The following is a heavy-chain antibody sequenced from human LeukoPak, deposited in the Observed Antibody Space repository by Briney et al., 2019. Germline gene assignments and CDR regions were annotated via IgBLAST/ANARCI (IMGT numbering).Heavy chain of an antibody. CDR2: ISSSSSYI. CDR1: GFTFSSYS. Sequence: GGSLRLSCAASGFTFSSYSMNWVSQAPGKGLEWVSSISSSSSYIYYADSVKGRFTISRDNAKNSLYLQMNSLRAEDTAVYYCARDGNYYDSSGYYSVADYWGQGTLVTVSS. D-gene: IGHD3-22*01. J-gene: IGHJ4*02. V-gene: IGHV3-21*01. CDR3: ARDGNYYDSSGYYSVADY.